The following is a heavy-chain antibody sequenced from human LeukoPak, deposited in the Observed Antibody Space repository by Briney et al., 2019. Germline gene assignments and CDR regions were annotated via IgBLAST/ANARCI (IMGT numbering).Heavy chain of an antibody. CDR3: AKDLLLRQFVLHF. CDR2: TLYVGSSQ. CDR1: GFTFTGYG. Sequence: GGSLRLSCVASGFTFTGYGMHWVRQAPGRGLEWVAFTLYVGSSQYYADSLRGPFTISRDNSNNTLFLQMNNVTHDDTAVYYCAKDLLLRQFVLHFWGQGTPVTVSS. D-gene: IGHD5-24*01. V-gene: IGHV3-30*02. J-gene: IGHJ4*02.